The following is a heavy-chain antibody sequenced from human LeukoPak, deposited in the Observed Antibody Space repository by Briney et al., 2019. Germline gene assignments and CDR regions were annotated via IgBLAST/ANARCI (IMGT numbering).Heavy chain of an antibody. J-gene: IGHJ6*03. CDR3: ARGRDCSSTSCYTYYYYYMDV. V-gene: IGHV3-74*01. CDR1: GFTFSTYW. CDR2: INPDGTTT. Sequence: GGSLRLSCAASGFTFSTYWMHWVRHAPGKGLVWVLRINPDGTTTSYADSVKGRFTISRDNAKDTVYLQMNSLRAEDTAVYYCARGRDCSSTSCYTYYYYYMDVWGKGTTVTVSS. D-gene: IGHD2-2*02.